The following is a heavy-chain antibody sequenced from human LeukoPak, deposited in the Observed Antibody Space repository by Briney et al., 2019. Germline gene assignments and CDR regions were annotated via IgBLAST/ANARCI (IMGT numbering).Heavy chain of an antibody. J-gene: IGHJ4*02. D-gene: IGHD3-3*01. CDR3: ARADYDFWSGPYFDY. Sequence: SVKVSCKASGGTFSSYAISWVRQAPGQGLEWMGGIIPIFGTANYAQKFQGRVTITTDESTSTAYMELSSLRSEDTAVYYCARADYDFWSGPYFDYWGQGTLVTVSS. V-gene: IGHV1-69*05. CDR2: IIPIFGTA. CDR1: GGTFSSYA.